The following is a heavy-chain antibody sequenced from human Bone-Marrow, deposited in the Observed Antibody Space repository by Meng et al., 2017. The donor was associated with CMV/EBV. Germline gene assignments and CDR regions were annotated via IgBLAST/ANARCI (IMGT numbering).Heavy chain of an antibody. Sequence: ASVKVSCKASGYTFTGYYMHWVRQAPGQGLEWMGWINPNSGGTNYAQKFQGRVTMTRDTSISTAYMELSRLRSDDTAVYYCARDDGYSGSSYEAAFDIWGQGTMVTVSS. CDR3: ARDDGYSGSSYEAAFDI. J-gene: IGHJ3*02. D-gene: IGHD6-13*01. V-gene: IGHV1-2*02. CDR1: GYTFTGYY. CDR2: INPNSGGT.